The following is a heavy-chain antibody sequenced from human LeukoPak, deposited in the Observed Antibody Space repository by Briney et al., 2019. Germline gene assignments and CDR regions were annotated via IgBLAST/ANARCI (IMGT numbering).Heavy chain of an antibody. J-gene: IGHJ4*02. CDR1: GGSISSGSYY. CDR3: ANSIDFDYGDYYFDY. CDR2: IYTSGST. V-gene: IGHV4-61*02. D-gene: IGHD4-17*01. Sequence: PSETLSLTCTVSGGSISSGSYYWSWIRQPAGKGLEWIGRIYTSGSTNYNPSLKSRVTISVDTSKDQFSLKLNSVTAADTAVYYCANSIDFDYGDYYFDYWGQGALVTISS.